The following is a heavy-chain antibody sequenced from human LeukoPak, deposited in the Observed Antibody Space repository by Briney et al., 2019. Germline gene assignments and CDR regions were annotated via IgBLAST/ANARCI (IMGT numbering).Heavy chain of an antibody. J-gene: IGHJ4*02. V-gene: IGHV4-61*02. CDR2: IYTSGST. Sequence: SETLSLTCTVSGGSISSGSYYWSWIRQPAGKGLEWIGRIYTSGSTNYNPSLKSRVTISVDTSKNQFSLKLSSVTAADTAVYYCAREPITMVRGVITQNLDYWGQGTLVTVSS. CDR1: GGSISSGSYY. D-gene: IGHD3-10*01. CDR3: AREPITMVRGVITQNLDY.